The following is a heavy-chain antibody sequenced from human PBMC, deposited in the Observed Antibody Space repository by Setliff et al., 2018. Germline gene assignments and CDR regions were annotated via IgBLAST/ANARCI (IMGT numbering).Heavy chain of an antibody. V-gene: IGHV4-38-2*01. CDR2: IYHSGST. J-gene: IGHJ6*03. Sequence: SETLSLTCAVSGYSISSGYYWGWIRQPPGKGLEWIGSIYHSGSTYYNPSLKSRVTISVDTSKNQFSLKLSSVTAADTAVYYCARAPHGWSAYYYYYYMDVWGKGTTVTVSS. CDR1: GYSISSGYY. CDR3: ARAPHGWSAYYYYYYMDV. D-gene: IGHD2-15*01.